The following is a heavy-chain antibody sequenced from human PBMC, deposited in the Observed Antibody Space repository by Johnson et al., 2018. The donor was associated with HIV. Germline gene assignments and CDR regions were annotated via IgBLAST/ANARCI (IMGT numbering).Heavy chain of an antibody. D-gene: IGHD3-10*01. CDR3: ARDFVAFGECTAFDI. J-gene: IGHJ3*02. Sequence: VQLVESGGGVVRPGGSLRLSCAASGFTFDDYGMSWVRQAPGKGLEWVSVIFSGGSTYYADSVNGRFTVSRDNSKNTLYLQMNSLRAEDTALYYCARDFVAFGECTAFDIWGQGTMVTVSS. CDR2: IFSGGST. CDR1: GFTFDDYG. V-gene: IGHV3-66*01.